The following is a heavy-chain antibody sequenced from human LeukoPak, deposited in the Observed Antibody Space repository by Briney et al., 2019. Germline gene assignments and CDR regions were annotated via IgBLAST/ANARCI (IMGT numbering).Heavy chain of an antibody. Sequence: PGGSLRLSCAASGFTFSSYWMSWVRQAPGKGLEWVATIKQDGSERYYVDSVKGRFTISRDNGKNSLDLQMNSLRADDTAFYYCARDTLGEGEDANYAVYYFDYWGQGTVVTVSS. J-gene: IGHJ4*02. CDR3: ARDTLGEGEDANYAVYYFDY. V-gene: IGHV3-7*01. CDR2: IKQDGSER. CDR1: GFTFSSYW. D-gene: IGHD4/OR15-4a*01.